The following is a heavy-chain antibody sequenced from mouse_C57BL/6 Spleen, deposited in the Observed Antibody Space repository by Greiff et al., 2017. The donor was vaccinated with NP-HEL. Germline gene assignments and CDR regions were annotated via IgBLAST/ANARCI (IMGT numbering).Heavy chain of an antibody. CDR3: ARDYGSSYSFAY. CDR2: IYPGSGNT. V-gene: IGHV1-66*01. J-gene: IGHJ3*01. D-gene: IGHD1-1*01. CDR1: GYSFTSYY. Sequence: VQLQQSGPELVKPGASVKISCKASGYSFTSYYIHWVKQRPGQGLEWIGWIYPGSGNTKYNEKFKGKATLTADTSSSTAYMQLSSLTSEDSAVYYCARDYGSSYSFAYWGQGTLVTVSA.